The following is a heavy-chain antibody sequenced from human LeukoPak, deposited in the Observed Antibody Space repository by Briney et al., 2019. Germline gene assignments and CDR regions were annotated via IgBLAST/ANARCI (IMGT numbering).Heavy chain of an antibody. V-gene: IGHV3-11*01. D-gene: IGHD3-10*01. J-gene: IGHJ6*02. CDR3: ARGVFLWFCYGMDV. CDR1: GFTFSDYY. CDR2: ISSSGSTI. Sequence: GGSLRLSCAASGFTFSDYYMSWIRQAPGKGLEWVSYISSSGSTIYYADSVKGRFTISRDNAKNTLYLQMNSLRAKDTAVYYCARGVFLWFCYGMDVWGQGTTVTVSS.